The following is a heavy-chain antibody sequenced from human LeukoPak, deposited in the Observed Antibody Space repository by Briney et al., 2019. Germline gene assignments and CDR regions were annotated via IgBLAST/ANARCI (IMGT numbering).Heavy chain of an antibody. J-gene: IGHJ3*02. V-gene: IGHV1-69*04. CDR1: GYDFTNYY. D-gene: IGHD6-13*01. CDR3: ASDHHGAAAGGYDAFDI. CDR2: IIPILGIA. Sequence: GASVKVSCKAHGYDFTNYYMHWVRQAPGQGLEWMGRIIPILGIANYAQKFQGRVTITADKSTSTAYMELSSLRSEDTAVYYCASDHHGAAAGGYDAFDIWGQGTMVTVSS.